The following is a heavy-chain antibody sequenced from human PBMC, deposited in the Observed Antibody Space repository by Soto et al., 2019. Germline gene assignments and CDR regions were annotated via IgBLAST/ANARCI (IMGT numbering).Heavy chain of an antibody. CDR1: GYSFTSYW. CDR2: IYPGDSDT. V-gene: IGHV5-51*01. CDR3: ARLPVIAAVEYYFDY. Sequence: GESLKISCKGSGYSFTSYWIGWVRQMPGKGLEWMGIIYPGDSDTRYSPSFQGQVTISADKSISTAYLQWSSLKASDTAMYYCARLPVIAAVEYYFDYWGQGTLVTVSS. D-gene: IGHD6-13*01. J-gene: IGHJ4*02.